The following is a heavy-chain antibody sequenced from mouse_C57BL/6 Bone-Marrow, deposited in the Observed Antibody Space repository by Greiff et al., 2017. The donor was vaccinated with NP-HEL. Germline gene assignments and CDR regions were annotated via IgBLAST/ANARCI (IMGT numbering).Heavy chain of an antibody. CDR3: ARRGGGPYYYGSSYDWYFDV. Sequence: VQLQQSGAELVRPGSSVKMSCKTSGYTFTSYGINWVKQRPGQGLEWIGYIYIGNGYTEYNEKFKGKATLTSDTSSSTAYMQLSSLTSEDSAIYFCARRGGGPYYYGSSYDWYFDVWGTGTTVTVSS. CDR2: IYIGNGYT. CDR1: GYTFTSYG. J-gene: IGHJ1*03. D-gene: IGHD1-1*01. V-gene: IGHV1-58*01.